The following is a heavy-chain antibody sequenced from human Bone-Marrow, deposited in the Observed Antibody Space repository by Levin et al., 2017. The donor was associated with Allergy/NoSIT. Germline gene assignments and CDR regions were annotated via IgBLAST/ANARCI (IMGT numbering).Heavy chain of an antibody. V-gene: IGHV4-39*07. CDR3: AGGYARFGGVIDI. D-gene: IGHD3-16*02. CDR2: IYFDGNT. J-gene: IGHJ4*02. CDR1: NGSIRSYSHY. Sequence: SQTLSLTCTVSNGSIRSYSHYWGWIRQSPGKGLEWIGTIYFDGNTYYNPSLKSRVTMSIDTAKSHFSLRLTSVTAADTAVYFCAGGYARFGGVIDIWGQGNLVIVSS.